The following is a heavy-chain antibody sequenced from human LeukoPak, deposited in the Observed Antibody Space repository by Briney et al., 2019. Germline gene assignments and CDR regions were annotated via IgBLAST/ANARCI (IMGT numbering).Heavy chain of an antibody. CDR3: ARRGTYGDYVAHYYYYGMDV. J-gene: IGHJ6*02. CDR2: IDPSGSYT. CDR1: GYSFTSYW. Sequence: GESLKISCKGSGYSFTSYWISWVRQMPGKGLEWMGRIDPSGSYTNYSPSFQGHVTISADKSISTAYLQWSSLKASDTAMYYCARRGTYGDYVAHYYYYGMDVWGQGTTVTVSS. V-gene: IGHV5-10-1*01. D-gene: IGHD4-17*01.